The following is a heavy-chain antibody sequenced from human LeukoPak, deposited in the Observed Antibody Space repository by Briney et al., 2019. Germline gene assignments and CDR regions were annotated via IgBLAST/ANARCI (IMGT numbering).Heavy chain of an antibody. CDR3: ARSYGSGSEDYYYYGMDV. Sequence: GSSVKVSCKASGGTFSSYAISWVRQAPGQGLEWMGGIIPIFGTANYAQKFQGRVTITADESTSTAYMELSSLRSEDTAVYYCARSYGSGSEDYYYYGMDVWGQGTTVTVSS. D-gene: IGHD3-10*01. CDR2: IIPIFGTA. V-gene: IGHV1-69*01. J-gene: IGHJ6*02. CDR1: GGTFSSYA.